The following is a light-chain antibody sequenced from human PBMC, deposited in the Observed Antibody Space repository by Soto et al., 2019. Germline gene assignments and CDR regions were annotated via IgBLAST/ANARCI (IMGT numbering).Light chain of an antibody. V-gene: IGKV3-20*01. CDR1: QSVSSNH. CDR3: QQYGSSLL. J-gene: IGKJ5*01. CDR2: GAS. Sequence: ELVLTQSPGTLSLSPGERATLSCRASQSVSSNHLAWYQQKPGQAPRLLIYGASSRATGIPDSFSGSGSGTEFTLTIRRLEPEDFAVYFCQQYGSSLLXGQGTRLEIK.